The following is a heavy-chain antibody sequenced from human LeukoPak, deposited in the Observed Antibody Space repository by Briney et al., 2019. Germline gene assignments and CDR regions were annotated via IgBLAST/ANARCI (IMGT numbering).Heavy chain of an antibody. CDR1: GFTFSTYW. Sequence: GGSLRLSCAASGFTFSTYWMTWVRQAPGKGLEWVAHINQDGSKEYYMDSVKARFTISRDNAKNSLSLQMNSLRAEDTAVYYCVRDGGVSGYDLLDYWGQGTLVTVSS. J-gene: IGHJ4*02. V-gene: IGHV3-7*01. CDR2: INQDGSKE. CDR3: VRDGGVSGYDLLDY. D-gene: IGHD5-12*01.